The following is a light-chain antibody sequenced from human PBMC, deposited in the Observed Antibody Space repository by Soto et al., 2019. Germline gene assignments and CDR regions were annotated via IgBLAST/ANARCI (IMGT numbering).Light chain of an antibody. CDR2: GIS. CDR3: QKYDSIPRT. Sequence: EMVLTQSPCTLSLSTGERVTLSCRASQSVSGTSFAWLQQKSGQAPSILIYGISSMSTGIPDRFSGSGSGTDFILTISRLEPEDIAVYYCQKYDSIPRTFGQGTKVEIK. CDR1: QSVSGTS. V-gene: IGKV3-20*01. J-gene: IGKJ1*01.